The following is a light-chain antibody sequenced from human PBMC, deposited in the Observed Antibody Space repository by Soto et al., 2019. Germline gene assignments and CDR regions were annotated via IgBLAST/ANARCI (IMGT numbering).Light chain of an antibody. CDR2: DAS. V-gene: IGKV3-11*01. Sequence: EIVLTQSPATLSLSPGERATLSCRASQSVSSYLAWYQQKRGQAPRLLIYDASNRATGIPARFSGSGSGTDFRLTISSLEPEDFAVYYCQQRSNLPLTFGGGTKVEIK. CDR3: QQRSNLPLT. J-gene: IGKJ4*01. CDR1: QSVSSY.